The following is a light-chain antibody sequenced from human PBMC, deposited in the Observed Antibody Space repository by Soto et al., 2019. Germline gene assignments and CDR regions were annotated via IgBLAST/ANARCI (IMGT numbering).Light chain of an antibody. CDR2: GAS. CDR3: HQSYSNPLT. Sequence: DIQMTQSPSSLSASVGDRVTITCRASQSISSYLIWYQHKPGEAPKLLIYGASSLFSGVASRFSGSVSGTEFTLTINSLQPEDFATYYCHQSYSNPLTLGGGTKVEIK. CDR1: QSISSY. J-gene: IGKJ4*01. V-gene: IGKV1-39*01.